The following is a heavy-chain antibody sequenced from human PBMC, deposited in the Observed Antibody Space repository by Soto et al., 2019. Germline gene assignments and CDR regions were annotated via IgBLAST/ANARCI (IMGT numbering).Heavy chain of an antibody. CDR1: AYSFTIYS. D-gene: IGHD6-6*01. Sequence: GQPMKLSCKGSAYSFTIYSRSCVRQMPGKGLEWMGRIDPSDSYTNYSPSFQGHVTISADKSISTAYLQWSSLKASDTAMYYCARHLSRRWQLGQYWGQGTLVTVSS. V-gene: IGHV5-10-1*01. J-gene: IGHJ4*02. CDR3: ARHLSRRWQLGQY. CDR2: IDPSDSYT.